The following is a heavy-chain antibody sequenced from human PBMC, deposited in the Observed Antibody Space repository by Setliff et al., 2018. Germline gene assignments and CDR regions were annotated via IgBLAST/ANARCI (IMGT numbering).Heavy chain of an antibody. J-gene: IGHJ4*02. V-gene: IGHV3-21*01. CDR1: GFAFTSST. CDR2: ISGXXXXX. CDR3: VRGLHYLPVGDS. Sequence: PGGSLRLSCAASGFAFTSSTMNWVRQSPGKSLEWVSSISGXXXXXXXXXXXKGXXXVSRDNAYNSLSLQMSSLTAEDTGVYYCVRGLHYLPVGDSWGQGTLGTVS. D-gene: IGHD2-21*02.